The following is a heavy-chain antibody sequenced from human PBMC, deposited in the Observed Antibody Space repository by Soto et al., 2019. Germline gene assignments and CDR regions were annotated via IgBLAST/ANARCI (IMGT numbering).Heavy chain of an antibody. CDR3: ARDMIYDSSLFDY. Sequence: AASVKVSCKASGYTFTSYAMHWVRQAPGQRLEWMGWINAGNGNTKYSQKFQGRVTITRDTSASTAYMELSSLRSEDTAVYYCARDMIYDSSLFDYWGQGTLVTVSS. V-gene: IGHV1-3*01. CDR1: GYTFTSYA. CDR2: INAGNGNT. J-gene: IGHJ4*02. D-gene: IGHD3-22*01.